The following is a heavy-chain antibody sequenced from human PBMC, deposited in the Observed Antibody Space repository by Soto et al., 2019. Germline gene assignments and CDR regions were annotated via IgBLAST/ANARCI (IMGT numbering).Heavy chain of an antibody. J-gene: IGHJ4*02. D-gene: IGHD3-9*01. CDR2: VWSDGSRK. Sequence: QVQVVESGGGVVQPGRSLRLSCAASGFTFSTYGMHWVRQAPGKGLEWVALVWSDGSRKYYADFVKGRFTISRDNSKDTLHLQMNSLRAEDTAVYYCVRVFDTYYFDLWGQGTLVTVST. CDR3: VRVFDTYYFDL. CDR1: GFTFSTYG. V-gene: IGHV3-33*01.